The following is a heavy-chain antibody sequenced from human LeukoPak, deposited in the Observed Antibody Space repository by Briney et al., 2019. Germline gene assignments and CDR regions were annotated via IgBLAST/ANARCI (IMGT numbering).Heavy chain of an antibody. D-gene: IGHD3-3*01. CDR1: GGSISSSSYY. CDR3: ARVSRGPYDFWSGYPHQYYYYYMDV. V-gene: IGHV4-39*07. J-gene: IGHJ6*03. CDR2: IYYSGST. Sequence: PSETLSLTCTVSGGSISSSSYYWGWIRQPPGKGLEWIGSIYYSGSTYYNPSLKSRVTISVDTSKNQFSLKLSSVTAADTAVYYCARVSRGPYDFWSGYPHQYYYYYMDVWGKGTTVTVSS.